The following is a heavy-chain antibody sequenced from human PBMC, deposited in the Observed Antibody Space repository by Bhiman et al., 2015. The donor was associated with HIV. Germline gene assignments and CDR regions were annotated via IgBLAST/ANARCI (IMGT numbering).Heavy chain of an antibody. J-gene: IGHJ6*02. Sequence: EVQLVESGGGLVQPGGSLWLSCTASGFNFRSYWMHWVRQAPGKGLEWVSSISSSSRYIQYADSVKGRFTISRDNAKNSLYLQMNSLRAEDTAVFYCARDRPYNWNWGSYYYGMDVWGQGTTVTVSS. CDR2: ISSSSRYI. V-gene: IGHV3-21*03. CDR3: ARDRPYNWNWGSYYYGMDV. D-gene: IGHD1-7*01. CDR1: GFNFRSYW.